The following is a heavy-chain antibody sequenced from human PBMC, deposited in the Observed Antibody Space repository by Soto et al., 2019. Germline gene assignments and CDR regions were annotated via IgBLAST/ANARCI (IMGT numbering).Heavy chain of an antibody. CDR2: IYWDDDK. D-gene: IGHD3-3*01. Sequence: SGPTLVNPTQTLTLTCTFSGFSLSTSGVGVGWIRQPPGKALEWLALIYWDDDKRYSPSLKSRLTITKDTSKNQVVLTMTNMDPVDTATYYCARGELRFLEWLLSDLGWSDPWGQGTLVTVSS. J-gene: IGHJ5*02. CDR1: GFSLSTSGVG. CDR3: ARGELRFLEWLLSDLGWSDP. V-gene: IGHV2-5*02.